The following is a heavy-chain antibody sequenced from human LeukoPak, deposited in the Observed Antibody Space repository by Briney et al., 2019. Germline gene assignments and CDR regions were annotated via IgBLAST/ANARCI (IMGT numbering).Heavy chain of an antibody. CDR2: IYPVDSDT. J-gene: IGHJ4*02. CDR1: GYSFTSYW. V-gene: IGHV5-51*01. CDR3: AGRYGCSSTSCYTSALDY. Sequence: GESLKFSWKGSGYSFTSYWSGWVRQMPGKGLEWMGIIYPVDSDTRYSPSFQGQATTSADKSSSPAYLQGTRRNAADTAMYYCAGRYGCSSTSCYTSALDYWGQGTLVTVSS. D-gene: IGHD2-2*02.